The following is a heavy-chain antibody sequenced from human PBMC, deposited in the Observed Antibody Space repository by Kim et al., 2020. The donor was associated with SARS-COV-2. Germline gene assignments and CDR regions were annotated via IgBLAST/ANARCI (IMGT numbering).Heavy chain of an antibody. D-gene: IGHD3-16*01. CDR3: ARGSKGGGSYLNY. J-gene: IGHJ4*01. CDR1: GGSFSDFY. Sequence: SETLSLTCAVYGGSFSDFYWNWIRQSPGKGLEWIGEINHSGSTNYNPSLMSRVTISVDTSKSQFSLKPNSVTAADTAVYYCARGSKGGGSYLNYWGRGTLVTVSS. V-gene: IGHV4-34*01. CDR2: INHSGST.